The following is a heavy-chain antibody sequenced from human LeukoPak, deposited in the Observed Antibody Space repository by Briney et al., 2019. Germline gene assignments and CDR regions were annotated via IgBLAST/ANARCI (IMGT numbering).Heavy chain of an antibody. CDR1: GFTVRSNS. CDR2: IYSGGST. J-gene: IGHJ1*01. Sequence: PGGSLRLSCAASGFTVRSNSMSWVRQAPGKGLEWVSVIYSGGSTYYADSVKGRFTISRDSSKNTLHLQMNSLRAEDTAVYYCASAREYCISTNCYEYFQHWGQGTLVTVSS. D-gene: IGHD2-2*01. CDR3: ASAREYCISTNCYEYFQH. V-gene: IGHV3-53*01.